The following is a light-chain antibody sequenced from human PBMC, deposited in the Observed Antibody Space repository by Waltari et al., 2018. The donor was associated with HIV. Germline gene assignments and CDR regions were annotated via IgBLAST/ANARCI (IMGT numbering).Light chain of an antibody. Sequence: SYVLTQPPSVSVAPGQTARITCGGDNIGNKSVHWYQQKPGQAPVLVVFDDSDRPSGIPERFSGSNSGNTATLTFGRVEAGDEADYYCQVWDSGSDHPGVFGTGTKVTVL. J-gene: IGLJ1*01. V-gene: IGLV3-21*02. CDR3: QVWDSGSDHPGV. CDR1: NIGNKS. CDR2: DDS.